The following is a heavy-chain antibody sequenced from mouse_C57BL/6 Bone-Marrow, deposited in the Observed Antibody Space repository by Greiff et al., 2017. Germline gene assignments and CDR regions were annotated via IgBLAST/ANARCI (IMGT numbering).Heavy chain of an antibody. D-gene: IGHD2-1*01. CDR3: AGGNYEREMDY. CDR1: GFTFSDYG. Sequence: EVMLVESGGGLVKPGGSLKLSCAASGFTFSDYGMHWVRQAPEKGLEWVAYISSGSSTIYYADTVKGRFTISRDNAKNNLFLQMTSLRSEDTAMYYCAGGNYEREMDYWGQGTSVTVSS. V-gene: IGHV5-17*01. CDR2: ISSGSSTI. J-gene: IGHJ4*01.